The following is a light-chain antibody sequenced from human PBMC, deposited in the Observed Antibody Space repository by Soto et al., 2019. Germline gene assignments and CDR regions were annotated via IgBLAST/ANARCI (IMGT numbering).Light chain of an antibody. CDR2: DAS. J-gene: IGKJ1*01. V-gene: IGKV1-5*01. CDR3: QQYNSYSPWT. Sequence: DIQMTQSPSTLPASIGDRVTISCRASQTIRNWLAWYQQKPGMAPKLLIYDASNLESGVPSRFSGSGSGTDFTLTISSLQPDDFANYYCQQYNSYSPWTFGQGTKVEIK. CDR1: QTIRNW.